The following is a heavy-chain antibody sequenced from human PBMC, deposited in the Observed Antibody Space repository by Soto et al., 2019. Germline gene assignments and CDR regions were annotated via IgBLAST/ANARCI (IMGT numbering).Heavy chain of an antibody. J-gene: IGHJ5*02. CDR3: ATVVVAATKRNWFDP. CDR2: IYYSGST. D-gene: IGHD2-15*01. Sequence: SETLSLTCTVSGGSISSGGYYWSWIRQHPGKGLEWIGYIYYSGSTYYNPSLKSRVTISVDTSKNQFSLKLSSVTAADTAVYYCATVVVAATKRNWFDPWGQGTLVTVS. CDR1: GGSISSGGYY. V-gene: IGHV4-31*03.